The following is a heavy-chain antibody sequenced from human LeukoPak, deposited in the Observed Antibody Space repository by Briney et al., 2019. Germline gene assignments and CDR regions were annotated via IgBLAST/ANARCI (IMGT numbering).Heavy chain of an antibody. Sequence: SETLSLTCTVSGGSTTSYHLSWIRQPPGKGLEWIGYIYDSGSTNYHPSLKSRVTISADTSNNQFSLKLTSVTAADTAVYYCARGLRSGDDYPPDYWGQGTLVTVSS. CDR1: GGSTTSYH. D-gene: IGHD5-12*01. V-gene: IGHV4-59*08. CDR3: ARGLRSGDDYPPDY. CDR2: IYDSGST. J-gene: IGHJ4*02.